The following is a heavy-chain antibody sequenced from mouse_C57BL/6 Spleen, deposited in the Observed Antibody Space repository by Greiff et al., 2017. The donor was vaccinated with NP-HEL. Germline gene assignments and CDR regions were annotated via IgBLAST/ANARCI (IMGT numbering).Heavy chain of an antibody. Sequence: VKLVESGPELVKPGASVKISCKASGYAFSSSWMNWVKQRPGKGLEWIGRIYPGDGDTNYNGKLKGKATLTADKYSSTAYMQLSSLSSEDSAVYFCARYYYGSSLYYAMDYWGQGTSVTVSS. V-gene: IGHV1-82*01. CDR3: ARYYYGSSLYYAMDY. D-gene: IGHD1-1*01. CDR2: IYPGDGDT. J-gene: IGHJ4*01. CDR1: GYAFSSSW.